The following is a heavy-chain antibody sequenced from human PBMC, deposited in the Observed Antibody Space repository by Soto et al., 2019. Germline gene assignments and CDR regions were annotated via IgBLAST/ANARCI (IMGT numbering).Heavy chain of an antibody. V-gene: IGHV4-30-4*01. J-gene: IGHJ6*02. Sequence: SETLSLSCTVSGVSISSDEYYWSWIRQPPGKVLDWIGYIYYSGITYYNPSLKSRVTLSVGTSENQFSLKLSSVTAADKAVYYFARGQTGTKGKHFYYYYYGLDVWGQGTTVT. CDR3: ARGQTGTKGKHFYYYYYGLDV. D-gene: IGHD1-7*01. CDR1: GVSISSDEYY. CDR2: IYYSGIT.